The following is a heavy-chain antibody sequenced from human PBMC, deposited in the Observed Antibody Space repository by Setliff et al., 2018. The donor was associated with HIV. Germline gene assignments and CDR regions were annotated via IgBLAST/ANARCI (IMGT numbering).Heavy chain of an antibody. Sequence: PGGSLRLSCAASGFSVTDTYMGWVRQAPGKGLEWVTVMYKGGKTYYADFVKGRFTIARDDSKNTVSLQMTNLGTGDTATYYCAKGGYGGAYYVAGYWGQGTLVTVSS. J-gene: IGHJ4*02. V-gene: IGHV3-66*02. CDR3: AKGGYGGAYYVAGY. CDR2: MYKGGKT. CDR1: GFSVTDTY. D-gene: IGHD5-18*01.